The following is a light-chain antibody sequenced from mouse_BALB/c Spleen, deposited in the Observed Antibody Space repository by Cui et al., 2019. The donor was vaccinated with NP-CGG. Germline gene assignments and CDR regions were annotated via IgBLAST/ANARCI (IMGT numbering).Light chain of an antibody. CDR2: GTN. J-gene: IGLJ3*01. Sequence: QAVVTQESALTTLPGETVTLTCRSSTGAVTTSNYANWVQEKPDHLFTGLIGGTNNRAPGVPARFSGSLIGDKAALTITGAQTEDEAIYFCALWYSNHWVFGSGTKVTVL. V-gene: IGLV1*01. CDR1: TGAVTTSNY. CDR3: ALWYSNHWV.